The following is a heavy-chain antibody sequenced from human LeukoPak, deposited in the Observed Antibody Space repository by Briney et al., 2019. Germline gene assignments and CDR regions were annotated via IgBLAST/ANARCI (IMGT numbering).Heavy chain of an antibody. CDR2: ISSSSSTI. Sequence: GGSLRLSCAASGFTFSSYSMNWVSQAPGKGLEWVSYISSSSSTIYYANSVKGRFTISRDNAKNSLYLQMNSLRAEDTAVYYCARDIYCGGDCYSSSADYWGQGTLVTVSS. CDR1: GFTFSSYS. D-gene: IGHD2-21*02. CDR3: ARDIYCGGDCYSSSADY. J-gene: IGHJ4*02. V-gene: IGHV3-48*01.